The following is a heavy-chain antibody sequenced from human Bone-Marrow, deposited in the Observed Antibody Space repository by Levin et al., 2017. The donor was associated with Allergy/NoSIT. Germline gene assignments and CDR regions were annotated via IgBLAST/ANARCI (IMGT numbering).Heavy chain of an antibody. CDR2: IIPIFGPP. V-gene: IGHV1-69*13. CDR1: GGTFSSHG. CDR3: SRLTGDCSGGACLSRYFYYYMDV. D-gene: IGHD2-15*01. J-gene: IGHJ6*03. Sequence: SVKVSCKASGGTFSSHGIAWVRQAPGQGLEWMGGIIPIFGPPNYAQKFQGRVTISADESTNTAYMELSSLRSDDTAVFYCSRLTGDCSGGACLSRYFYYYMDVWGKETTVTVSS.